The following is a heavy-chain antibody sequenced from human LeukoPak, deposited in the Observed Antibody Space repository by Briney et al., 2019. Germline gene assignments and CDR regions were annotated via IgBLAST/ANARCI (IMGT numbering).Heavy chain of an antibody. CDR3: AREAPDCGGDCYSGHFQH. D-gene: IGHD2-21*02. Sequence: SVKVSCTASGGTFSSYAISWVRQAPGQGLEWMGRIIPIFGIANYAQKFQGRVTITADKSTITAYMELSSLRSEDTAVYYCAREAPDCGGDCYSGHFQHWGQGTLVTVSS. CDR1: GGTFSSYA. J-gene: IGHJ1*01. V-gene: IGHV1-69*04. CDR2: IIPIFGIA.